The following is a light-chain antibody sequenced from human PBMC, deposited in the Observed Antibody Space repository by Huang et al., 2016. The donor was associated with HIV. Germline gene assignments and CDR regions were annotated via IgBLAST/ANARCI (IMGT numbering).Light chain of an antibody. Sequence: DIVVTQSPDSLALSLGDRAAITCTASQSVFKTSNNRNCLSWYQLKPGQPPKLLIYWASTRESGVPDRFSGSGSGTDFTLTIASLQAEDVAVYYCHQYYNAPQTFGQGTKVEVK. CDR2: WAS. J-gene: IGKJ1*01. CDR1: QSVFKTSNNRNC. CDR3: HQYYNAPQT. V-gene: IGKV4-1*01.